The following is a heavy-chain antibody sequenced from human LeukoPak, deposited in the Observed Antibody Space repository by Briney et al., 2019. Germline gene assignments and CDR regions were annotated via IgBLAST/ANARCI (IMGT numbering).Heavy chain of an antibody. D-gene: IGHD3-10*01. J-gene: IGHJ4*02. V-gene: IGHV3-11*06. CDR3: ARDFYGSGSYYL. Sequence: GGSLRLSCAASGFTFSDYYMSWIRQAPGKGLEWVSYISSSSSYTNYAVSVKGRFTISRDNAKNSLYLQMNSLRAEDTAVYYCARDFYGSGSYYLWGQGTLVTVSS. CDR1: GFTFSDYY. CDR2: ISSSSSYT.